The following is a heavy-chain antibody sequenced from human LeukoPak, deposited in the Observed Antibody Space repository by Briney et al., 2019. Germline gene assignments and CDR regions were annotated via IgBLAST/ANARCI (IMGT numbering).Heavy chain of an antibody. D-gene: IGHD1-26*01. V-gene: IGHV5-51*01. CDR2: IYPVDSDT. J-gene: IGHJ3*02. CDR3: ARELYQGHAFDI. Sequence: GESLKISCKGSGYSFTTYWIGWVRQMPGKGLDWMGIIYPVDSDTRYSPSFQGQVTISADKSLSTAYLQWSSLKASDTAMYYCARELYQGHAFDIWGQGTMVTVSS. CDR1: GYSFTTYW.